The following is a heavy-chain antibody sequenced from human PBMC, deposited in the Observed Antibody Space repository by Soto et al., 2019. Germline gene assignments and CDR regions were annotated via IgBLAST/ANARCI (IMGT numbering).Heavy chain of an antibody. CDR2: INAGNGNT. D-gene: IGHD6-13*01. CDR3: AREQQLVREDYYYYGMDV. Sequence: GASVKVSCKASGYTFTSYAMHWVRQAPGQRLEWMGWINAGNGNTKYSQKFQGRVTITRDTSASTAYMELSSLRSEDTAVYYCAREQQLVREDYYYYGMDVWGQGTTVTVSS. CDR1: GYTFTSYA. J-gene: IGHJ6*02. V-gene: IGHV1-3*01.